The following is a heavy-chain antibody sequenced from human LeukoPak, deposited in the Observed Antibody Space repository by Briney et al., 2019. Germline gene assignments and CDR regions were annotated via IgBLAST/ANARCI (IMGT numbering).Heavy chain of an antibody. J-gene: IGHJ3*02. Sequence: PSQTPSLTCTVSGGSISSGGYYWSWIRQHPGKGLEWIGYIYYSGSTNYNPSLKSRVTISVDTSKNQFSLKLSSVTAADTAVYYCARQNTSYYDFWSGYYTGDAFDIWGQGTMVTVSS. CDR2: IYYSGST. D-gene: IGHD3-3*01. CDR1: GGSISSGGYY. CDR3: ARQNTSYYDFWSGYYTGDAFDI. V-gene: IGHV4-31*03.